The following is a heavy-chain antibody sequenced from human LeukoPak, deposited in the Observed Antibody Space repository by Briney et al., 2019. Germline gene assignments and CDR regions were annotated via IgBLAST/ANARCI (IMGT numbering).Heavy chain of an antibody. D-gene: IGHD3-3*02. CDR3: TTELSSVLSKFH. CDR2: IRYDGSNK. Sequence: PGGSLRLSCAASGFTFSSYGMHWVRQAPGKGLEWVAFIRYDGSNKYYADSVKGRFTISRDNSKNTLYLQMNSLRAEDTAVYYCTTELSSVLSKFHWGQGTLVTVSS. J-gene: IGHJ4*02. CDR1: GFTFSSYG. V-gene: IGHV3-30*02.